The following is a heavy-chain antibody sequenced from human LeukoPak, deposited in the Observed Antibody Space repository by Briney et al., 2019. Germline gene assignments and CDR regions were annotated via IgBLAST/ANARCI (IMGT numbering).Heavy chain of an antibody. CDR3: ARGRTMDGSTPPFEI. CDR2: IDPNTGDT. CDR1: GYTFTNYY. V-gene: IGHV1-2*02. D-gene: IGHD4/OR15-4a*01. Sequence: GASVKVSCKASGYTFTNYYMHWVRQAPGQGLEWMGWIDPNTGDTNYSQNIQGRATMTRDTSINTAYTEFTSLGSDDTAVYYCARGRTMDGSTPPFEIWGQGTMVTVSS. J-gene: IGHJ3*02.